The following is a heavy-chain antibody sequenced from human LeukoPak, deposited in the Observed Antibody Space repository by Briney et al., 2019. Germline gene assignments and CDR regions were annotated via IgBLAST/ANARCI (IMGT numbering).Heavy chain of an antibody. CDR2: ISGGSTTI. V-gene: IGHV3-48*01. D-gene: IGHD6-19*01. J-gene: IGHJ4*02. Sequence: GGSLRLSCAASGFIFSSYSMNWVRQAPGKGLEWVSYISGGSTTIYYADSVKGRFTVSRDNAKNSLYLQMNSLRAEDTAVYCCARDRQTSGWYDYWGQGTLVTVSS. CDR1: GFIFSSYS. CDR3: ARDRQTSGWYDY.